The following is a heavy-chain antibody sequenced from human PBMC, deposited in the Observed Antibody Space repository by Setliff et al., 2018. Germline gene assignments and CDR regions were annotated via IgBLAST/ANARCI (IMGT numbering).Heavy chain of an antibody. V-gene: IGHV4-39*07. CDR2: IYHGGKT. D-gene: IGHD6-6*01. CDR1: GGSISSGVYY. Sequence: PSETLSLTCTVSGGSISSGVYYWGWIRQPPGKGLEWVGRIYHGGKTYYNTSLESRLTISVDTSKNQFSLKLRSVTAADAAIYYCARGRNVAARLLDTWGQGSRVTVSS. J-gene: IGHJ5*02. CDR3: ARGRNVAARLLDT.